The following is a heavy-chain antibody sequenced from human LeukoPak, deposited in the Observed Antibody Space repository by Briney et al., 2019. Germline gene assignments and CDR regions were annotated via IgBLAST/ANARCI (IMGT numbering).Heavy chain of an antibody. CDR1: GGSFSGYY. J-gene: IGHJ5*02. CDR2: INHSGST. D-gene: IGHD4/OR15-4a*01. CDR3: ARDPFDYGPRNWFDP. V-gene: IGHV4-34*01. Sequence: SETLSLTCAVYGGSFSGYYWSWIRQPPGKGLEWIGEINHSGSTNYNPSLKSRVTISVDTSKNQFSLKLSSVTAADTAVYYCARDPFDYGPRNWFDPWGQGTLVTVSS.